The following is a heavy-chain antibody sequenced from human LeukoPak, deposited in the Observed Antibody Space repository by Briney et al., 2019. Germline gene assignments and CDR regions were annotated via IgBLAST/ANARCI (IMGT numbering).Heavy chain of an antibody. CDR2: IKQDGSEK. V-gene: IGHV3-7*04. CDR3: ARSRVGAGFGY. D-gene: IGHD1-26*01. Sequence: PGGSLRLSCAASGFXFSSYWMSWVRQPPGKGLEWVANIKQDGSEKYHVDSVKGRFTISRDNAKNSLYLQMNSLRAEDTAVYYCARSRVGAGFGYWGQGTLVTVSS. CDR1: GFXFSSYW. J-gene: IGHJ4*02.